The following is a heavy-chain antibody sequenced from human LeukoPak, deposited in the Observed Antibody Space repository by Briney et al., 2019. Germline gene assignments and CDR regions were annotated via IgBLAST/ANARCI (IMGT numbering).Heavy chain of an antibody. V-gene: IGHV4-31*03. Sequence: PSETLSLTCNVSGGSISGVGYYWTWTRHHPGEGLEWLGFIHPGGSIYYSPSLSSRLIISADTSNNQVSLKLSFVAAADTAVYYCARGGDTAKGGKDWGQGTLVTVSS. CDR2: IHPGGSI. D-gene: IGHD1-26*01. CDR1: GGSISGVGYY. J-gene: IGHJ4*02. CDR3: ARGGDTAKGGKD.